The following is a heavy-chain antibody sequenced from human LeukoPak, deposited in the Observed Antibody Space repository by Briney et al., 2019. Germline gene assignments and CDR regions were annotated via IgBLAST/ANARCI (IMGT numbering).Heavy chain of an antibody. D-gene: IGHD1-26*01. V-gene: IGHV1-8*01. CDR1: GYTFTSYD. CDR3: ARGNYGSYLYYYYYMDV. J-gene: IGHJ6*03. Sequence: ASVKVSCKASGYTFTSYDINWVRQATGQGLERMGWMNPNGGNTGYAQKFQGRVTMTRNTSISTAYMELSSLRSEDTAVYYCARGNYGSYLYYYYYMDVWGKGTTVTVSS. CDR2: MNPNGGNT.